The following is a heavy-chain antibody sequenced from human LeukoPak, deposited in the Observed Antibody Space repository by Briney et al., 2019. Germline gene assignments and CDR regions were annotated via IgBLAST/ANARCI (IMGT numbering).Heavy chain of an antibody. V-gene: IGHV4-34*01. CDR2: INHSGST. J-gene: IGHJ5*02. Sequence: SETLSLTCAVYGGSFSGYYWSWIRQPPGKGLEWIGEINHSGSTNYNPSLKSRVTISVDTSKNQFSLKLSSVTAADTAVYYCARVLGRWLQLGENWFDPWGQGTLVTVSS. D-gene: IGHD5-24*01. CDR1: GGSFSGYY. CDR3: ARVLGRWLQLGENWFDP.